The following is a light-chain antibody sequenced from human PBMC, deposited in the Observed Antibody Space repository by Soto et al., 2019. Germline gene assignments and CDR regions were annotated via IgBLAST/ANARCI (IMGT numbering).Light chain of an antibody. CDR3: QQYGSSPPMYT. Sequence: EIVLTQSPGTLSLSPGERATLSSRASQTVSSNYLAWYQQKPGQAPRLLMYGASSRATGIPDRFSGGGSGTDFTLIISRLEPEDFAVYYCQQYGSSPPMYTFGQGTKLEIK. J-gene: IGKJ2*01. CDR1: QTVSSNY. V-gene: IGKV3-20*01. CDR2: GAS.